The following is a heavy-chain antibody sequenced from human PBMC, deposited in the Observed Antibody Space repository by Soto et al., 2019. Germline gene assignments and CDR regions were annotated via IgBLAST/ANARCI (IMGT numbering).Heavy chain of an antibody. CDR1: GGTFSSYA. CDR2: IIPIFGTA. J-gene: IGHJ6*01. Sequence: QVQLVQSGAEVKKPGSSVKVSCKASGGTFSSYAISWVRQAPGQGLEWMGGIIPIFGTANYAQKFQGRVTITADESTSTAYMELSSLRSEDTAVYYCASIEYCSSTSCYTAIYYYYYGMDVW. V-gene: IGHV1-69*01. CDR3: ASIEYCSSTSCYTAIYYYYYGMDV. D-gene: IGHD2-2*02.